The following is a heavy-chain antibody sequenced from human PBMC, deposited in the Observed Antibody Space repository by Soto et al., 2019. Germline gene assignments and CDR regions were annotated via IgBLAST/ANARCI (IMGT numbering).Heavy chain of an antibody. Sequence: PSETLSLTCTVSGGYISSYYWSWIRQPPGKGLEWIGYIYYSGSTNYNPSLKSRVTISVDTSKNQFSLKLSSVTAADTAVYYCARGEADADPLYYYYYGMDVWGQGTTVTVSS. CDR3: ARGEADADPLYYYYYGMDV. V-gene: IGHV4-59*01. CDR1: GGYISSYY. J-gene: IGHJ6*02. CDR2: IYYSGST.